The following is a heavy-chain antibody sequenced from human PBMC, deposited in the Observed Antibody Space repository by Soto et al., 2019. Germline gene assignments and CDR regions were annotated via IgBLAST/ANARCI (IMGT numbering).Heavy chain of an antibody. CDR1: GGSISSSSYY. Sequence: SETLSLTCTVSGGSISSSSYYWGWIRQPPGKGLEWIGSTYYSGSTYYNPSLKSRVTISVDTSKNQFSLKLSSVTAADTAVYYCARRVTVTTPGYAFEIWGQGTMVTVSS. CDR2: TYYSGST. D-gene: IGHD4-17*01. CDR3: ARRVTVTTPGYAFEI. V-gene: IGHV4-39*01. J-gene: IGHJ3*02.